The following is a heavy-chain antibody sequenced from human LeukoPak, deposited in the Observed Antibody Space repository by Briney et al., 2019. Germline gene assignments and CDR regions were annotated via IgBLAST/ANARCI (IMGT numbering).Heavy chain of an antibody. CDR2: IKLDGTEK. V-gene: IGHV3-7*01. D-gene: IGHD5-12*01. CDR3: ARDIGLSGYDLLVY. CDR1: GLTFGSYW. J-gene: IGHJ4*02. Sequence: GGSLRLSCAASGLTFGSYWMTWVRQAPGKGLEWVANIKLDGTEKYYVDSVKGRFTISRDNAKNSLDLQMNSLRVEDTSVYYCARDIGLSGYDLLVYWGQGTMVTVSS.